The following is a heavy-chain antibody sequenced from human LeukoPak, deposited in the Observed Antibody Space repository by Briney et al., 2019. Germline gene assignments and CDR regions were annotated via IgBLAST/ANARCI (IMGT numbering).Heavy chain of an antibody. CDR1: GYTFTGYY. Sequence: ASVKASCKASGYTFTGYYMHWVRQAPGQGLEWMGWINPNSGGTNCAQKFQGRVTMTRDTSISTAYMELSRLRSDDTAVYYCAREKSPGWFDPWGQGTLVTVSS. J-gene: IGHJ5*02. V-gene: IGHV1-2*02. CDR2: INPNSGGT. CDR3: AREKSPGWFDP.